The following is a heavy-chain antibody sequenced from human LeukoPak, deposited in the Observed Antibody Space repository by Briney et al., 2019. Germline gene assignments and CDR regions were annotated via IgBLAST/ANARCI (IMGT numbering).Heavy chain of an antibody. CDR3: ARELYSGSL. CDR1: GSTFSSYE. J-gene: IGHJ4*02. D-gene: IGHD1-26*01. V-gene: IGHV3-48*03. CDR2: ISSSGSTI. Sequence: GGSLRLSCAASGSTFSSYEMNWVRQAPGKGLEWVSYISSSGSTIYYADSVKGRFTISRDNAKRTLHLQMNSLRAEDTAVYYCARELYSGSLWGQGTLVTVSS.